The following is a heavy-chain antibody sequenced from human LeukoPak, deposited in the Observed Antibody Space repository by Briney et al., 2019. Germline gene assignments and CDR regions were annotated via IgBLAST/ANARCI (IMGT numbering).Heavy chain of an antibody. CDR1: GFTSDNYA. CDR3: SKSRPGSRTFYYFYMAV. D-gene: IGHD1-14*01. J-gene: IGHJ6*03. CDR2: IGIRGYST. V-gene: IGHV3-23*01. Sequence: GGSLRLSCPASGFTSDNYAMSWVRQAPGKGVGWVSSIGIRGYSTYNADSLKGRVTISRDNSNNTLFLEMNKLRAEDAAVYYCSKSRPGSRTFYYFYMAVWGKGTTVIVSS.